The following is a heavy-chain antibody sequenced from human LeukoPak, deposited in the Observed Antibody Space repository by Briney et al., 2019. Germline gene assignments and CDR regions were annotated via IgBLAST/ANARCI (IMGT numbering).Heavy chain of an antibody. CDR2: IYYSGST. D-gene: IGHD3-10*01. J-gene: IGHJ4*02. V-gene: IGHV4-39*07. CDR1: GGSISSSSYY. Sequence: SETLSLTCTVSGGSISSSSYYWGWIRQPPGKGLEWIGSIYYSGSTYYNPSLKSRVTISVDTSKNQFSLKLSSVTAADTAVYYCARFREGSGSGNFDYWGQGTLVTVSS. CDR3: ARFREGSGSGNFDY.